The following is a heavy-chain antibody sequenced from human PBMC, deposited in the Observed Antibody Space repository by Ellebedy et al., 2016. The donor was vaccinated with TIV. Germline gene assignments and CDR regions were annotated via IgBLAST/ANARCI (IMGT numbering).Heavy chain of an antibody. V-gene: IGHV4-39*07. D-gene: IGHD2-15*01. CDR3: ARDAHCSCGSCAFDY. CDR2: IYYSWRT. CDR1: GDSISSSTSY. J-gene: IGHJ4*02. Sequence: MPSETLSLTCTVSGDSISSSTSYWGWIRQPPGKGLEWIGSIYYSWRTYYNPSLKSRVTMSVDTSKNQFSLKLSSVTAADTAVYHCARDAHCSCGSCAFDYWGQGTLVTVSS.